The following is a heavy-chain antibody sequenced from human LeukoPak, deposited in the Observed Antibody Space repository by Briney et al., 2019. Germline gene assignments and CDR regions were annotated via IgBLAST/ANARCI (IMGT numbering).Heavy chain of an antibody. J-gene: IGHJ4*02. CDR1: GFTFSSYS. CDR2: ISVSGYST. CDR3: AKIFGVVMLTEFDY. Sequence: GGSLRLSCAASGFTFSSYSMNWVRQAPGKGLEWVSGISVSGYSTYYAESVKGRFTISRDNSKNTLYLQMNSLRAEDTAVYYCAKIFGVVMLTEFDYWGQGTVVTVSS. V-gene: IGHV3-23*01. D-gene: IGHD3-3*01.